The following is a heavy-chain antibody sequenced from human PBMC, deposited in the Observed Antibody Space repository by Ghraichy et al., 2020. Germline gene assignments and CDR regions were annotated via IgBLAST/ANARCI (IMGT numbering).Heavy chain of an antibody. D-gene: IGHD3-16*01. Sequence: RGSLRLSCAASGFSVSNNYMSWVRQAPGKGLEWVSVIYSGGSTYHVASVKGRFTISRDNSKNTVYLQMNSLRAEATAVYYCARASRTGGGDYWGQGTLVTVSS. CDR3: ARASRTGGGDY. J-gene: IGHJ4*02. V-gene: IGHV3-53*01. CDR2: IYSGGST. CDR1: GFSVSNNY.